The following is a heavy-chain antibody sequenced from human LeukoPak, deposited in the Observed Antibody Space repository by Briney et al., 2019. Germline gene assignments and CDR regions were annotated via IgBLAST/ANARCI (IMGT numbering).Heavy chain of an antibody. V-gene: IGHV3-21*01. Sequence: GGSLRLSCAASGFTFSSYSMNWVRQAPGKGLEWVSSISGSSNYIYYADSVKGRFTVSSDNAENSLFLQMNSLRAEDTAVYYCARGPPGDSWGQGTLVTVSS. J-gene: IGHJ4*02. D-gene: IGHD3-10*01. CDR3: ARGPPGDS. CDR1: GFTFSSYS. CDR2: ISGSSNYI.